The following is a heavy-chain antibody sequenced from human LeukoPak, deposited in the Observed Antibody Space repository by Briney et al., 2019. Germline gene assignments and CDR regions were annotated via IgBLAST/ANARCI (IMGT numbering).Heavy chain of an antibody. J-gene: IGHJ4*02. V-gene: IGHV3-74*01. Sequence: GGSLRLSCAASGFTFSSYWMHWVRQAPGKELVLVSRINSDGSSTSYADSVQGRFTISRDNAKNTLYLQMNSLRAEDTAVYYCARAKHYSSSSLDYWGQGTLVTVSS. CDR3: ARAKHYSSSSLDY. CDR2: INSDGSST. D-gene: IGHD6-6*01. CDR1: GFTFSSYW.